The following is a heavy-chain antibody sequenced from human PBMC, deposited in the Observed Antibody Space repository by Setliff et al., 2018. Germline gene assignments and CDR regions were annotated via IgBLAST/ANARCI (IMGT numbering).Heavy chain of an antibody. V-gene: IGHV1-18*01. CDR3: ARDRRNIVVAVVNAAFDI. CDR2: ISAYNGDT. D-gene: IGHD2-15*01. Sequence: ASVKVSFKTSGGTFSTFGIHWVRQAPGQGLEWMGWISAYNGDTNYAQNLQGRVTMTTDTSTSTAYMELRSLRSDDTAVYYCARDRRNIVVAVVNAAFDIWGQGTMVTVSS. J-gene: IGHJ3*02. CDR1: GGTFSTFG.